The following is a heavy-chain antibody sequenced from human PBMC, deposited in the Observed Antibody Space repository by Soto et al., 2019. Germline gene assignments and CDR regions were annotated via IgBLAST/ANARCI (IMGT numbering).Heavy chain of an antibody. J-gene: IGHJ6*02. CDR1: GYSFTSYW. CDR2: IYPGDSDT. V-gene: IGHV5-51*01. CDR3: ARMAAAGKYYYGVAV. D-gene: IGHD6-13*01. Sequence: PGESLKVSCKGSGYSFTSYWIGWVRQMPGKGLEWMGIIYPGDSDTRYSPSFQGQVTISADKSISTAYLQWSSLKASDTAMYYCARMAAAGKYYYGVAVSGQGTTVTVSS.